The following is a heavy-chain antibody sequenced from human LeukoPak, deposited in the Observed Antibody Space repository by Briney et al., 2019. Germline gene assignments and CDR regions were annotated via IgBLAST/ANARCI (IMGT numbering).Heavy chain of an antibody. D-gene: IGHD1-7*01. J-gene: IGHJ4*02. CDR1: GFSFSIYT. CDR3: ARGDNWNYGIDY. Sequence: GGSLRLSCAASGFSFSIYTMNWVRQAPGKGLEWVSYISSTSSITYYADSVQGRFTISRGNAENSLYLQMNSLRAEDTAVYYCARGDNWNYGIDYWGQGTLVTVSS. CDR2: ISSTSSIT. V-gene: IGHV3-48*01.